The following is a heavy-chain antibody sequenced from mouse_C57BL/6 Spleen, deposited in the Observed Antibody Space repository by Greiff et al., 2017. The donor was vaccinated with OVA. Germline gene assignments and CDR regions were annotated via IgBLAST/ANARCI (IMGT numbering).Heavy chain of an antibody. CDR1: GFTFSSYG. Sequence: EVQLQESGGDLVKPGGSLKLSCAASGFTFSSYGMSWVRQTPDKRLEWVATISSGGSYTYYPDSVKGRFTISRDNAKNTLYLQMSSLKSEDTAMYYCASPITTVVATGYWYFDVWGTGTTVTVSS. D-gene: IGHD1-1*01. J-gene: IGHJ1*03. V-gene: IGHV5-6*01. CDR3: ASPITTVVATGYWYFDV. CDR2: ISSGGSYT.